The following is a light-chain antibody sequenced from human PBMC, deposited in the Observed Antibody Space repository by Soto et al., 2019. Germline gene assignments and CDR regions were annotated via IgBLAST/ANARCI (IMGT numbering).Light chain of an antibody. J-gene: IGLJ2*01. Sequence: QSVLTQPPSASGTPGQRVTISCSGSSSNIGSNCVYWYQQLPGTAPKLLIYRNNQRPSGVPDRVSGSKSGTSASLAISGLRSEDEADYYCAAWDDSLTALFGGGTKVTVL. CDR1: SSNIGSNC. CDR2: RNN. CDR3: AAWDDSLTAL. V-gene: IGLV1-47*01.